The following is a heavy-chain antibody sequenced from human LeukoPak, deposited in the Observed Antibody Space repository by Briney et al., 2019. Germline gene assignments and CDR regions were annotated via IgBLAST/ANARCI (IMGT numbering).Heavy chain of an antibody. CDR1: GFAFSNYG. CDR2: ITGSGGTT. CDR3: AKYGNWARFEN. D-gene: IGHD7-27*01. V-gene: IGHV3-23*01. Sequence: GGSLRLSCAASGFAFSNYGMNWVRQAPGKGLEWVSGITGSGGTTYYADSVKGRFTISRDNSKNTLYLQMNSPRAEDTAAYYCAKYGNWARFENWGQGTLVTVSS. J-gene: IGHJ4*02.